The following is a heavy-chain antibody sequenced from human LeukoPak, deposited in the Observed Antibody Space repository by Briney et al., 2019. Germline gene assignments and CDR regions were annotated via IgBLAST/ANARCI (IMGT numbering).Heavy chain of an antibody. D-gene: IGHD6-19*01. CDR2: IWYDGSNK. V-gene: IGHV3-33*08. CDR1: GFTFSSYG. CDR3: ARVGMVAVAGSVTDYFDY. Sequence: PGGSLRLSCAASGFTFSSYGMHWVRQAPGKGLEWVAVIWYDGSNKYYADSVKGRFTISRDNSKNTLYLQMNSLRAEDTAVYYCARVGMVAVAGSVTDYFDYWGQGTLVTVSS. J-gene: IGHJ4*02.